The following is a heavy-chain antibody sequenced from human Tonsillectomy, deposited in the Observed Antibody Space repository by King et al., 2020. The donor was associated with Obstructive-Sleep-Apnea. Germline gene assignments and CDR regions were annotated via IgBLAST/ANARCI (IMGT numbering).Heavy chain of an antibody. Sequence: VQLVESGGGVVQPGRSLRLSCAASGFSFSSYAMHWVRQAPGKGLEYVALISYDGSTKYYADSVKGRFTISRDNSKNTLYLQMNSLRAEDTAVYYCARDLLIAVAGTGGFDYWGQGTLVTVSS. CDR1: GFSFSSYA. V-gene: IGHV3-30*04. J-gene: IGHJ4*02. CDR2: ISYDGSTK. CDR3: ARDLLIAVAGTGGFDY. D-gene: IGHD6-19*01.